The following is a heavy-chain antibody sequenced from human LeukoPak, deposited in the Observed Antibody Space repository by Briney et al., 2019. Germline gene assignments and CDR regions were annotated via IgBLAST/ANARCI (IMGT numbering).Heavy chain of an antibody. J-gene: IGHJ2*01. CDR2: INAGNGNT. CDR1: GYTFTSYA. V-gene: IGHV1-3*01. CDR3: ARGAVTYHWYFDL. Sequence: GASVKVSCKASGYTFTSYAMHWVRQAPGQRLEWMGWINAGNGNTKYSQKFQGRVTITRDTSASTAYMELSSLRSEDTAVYYCARGAVTYHWYFDLWGRGTLVTVSS. D-gene: IGHD4-17*01.